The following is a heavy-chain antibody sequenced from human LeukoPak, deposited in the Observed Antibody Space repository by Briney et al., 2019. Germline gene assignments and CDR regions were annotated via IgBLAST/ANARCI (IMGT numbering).Heavy chain of an antibody. Sequence: SETLSLTCTVSGGSISSYYWSWIRQPPGKGLEWIGYIYYSGSTNYNPSLKSRVTISVDTSKNQFSLKLSSVTAADTAVYYCARDQWLAQEGPGDGMDVWGQGTTVTVSS. CDR2: IYYSGST. J-gene: IGHJ6*02. V-gene: IGHV4-59*01. CDR1: GGSISSYY. D-gene: IGHD6-19*01. CDR3: ARDQWLAQEGPGDGMDV.